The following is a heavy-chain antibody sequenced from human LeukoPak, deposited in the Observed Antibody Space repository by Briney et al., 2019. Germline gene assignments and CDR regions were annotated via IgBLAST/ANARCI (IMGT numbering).Heavy chain of an antibody. CDR3: AGRITMVRGVIMAFDI. D-gene: IGHD3-10*01. CDR1: GGTFSSYA. J-gene: IGHJ3*02. V-gene: IGHV1-69*13. Sequence: ASVKVSCKASGGTFSSYAIGWVRQAPGQGLEWVGGIIPIFGTANYAQKFQGRVTITADESTSTAYMELSSLRSEDTAVYYCAGRITMVRGVIMAFDIWGQGTMVTVSS. CDR2: IIPIFGTA.